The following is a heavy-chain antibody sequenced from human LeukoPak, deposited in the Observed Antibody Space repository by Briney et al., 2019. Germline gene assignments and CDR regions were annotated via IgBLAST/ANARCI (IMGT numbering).Heavy chain of an antibody. J-gene: IGHJ5*02. CDR2: ISTTSSYT. CDR1: GFTFSDYY. Sequence: GGSLRLSCAASGFTFSDYYMSWIRQAPGKGLEWGSYISTTSSYTDYADSVRGRFTISRDNAKNLLYLQMNSLRPEDTAVYYCARDWYCSSSICYTDRNWFDPWGQGTLVTVSS. CDR3: ARDWYCSSSICYTDRNWFDP. D-gene: IGHD2-2*02. V-gene: IGHV3-11*05.